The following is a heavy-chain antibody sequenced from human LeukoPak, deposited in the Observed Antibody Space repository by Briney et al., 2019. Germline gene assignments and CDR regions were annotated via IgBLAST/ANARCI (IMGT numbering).Heavy chain of an antibody. CDR2: IYYSGST. J-gene: IGHJ6*03. Sequence: SETLSLTFTVSGGSISSYYWSWIRQPPGKGLEWIGYIYYSGSTNYNPSLKSRVTISVDTSKNQFSLKLSSVTAADTAVYYCAKGRRPAESKVPYYYMDVWGKGTTVTVSS. D-gene: IGHD2/OR15-2a*01. CDR1: GGSISSYY. V-gene: IGHV4-59*01. CDR3: AKGRRPAESKVPYYYMDV.